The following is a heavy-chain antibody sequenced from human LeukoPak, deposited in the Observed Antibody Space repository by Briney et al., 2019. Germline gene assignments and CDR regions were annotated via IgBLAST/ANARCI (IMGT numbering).Heavy chain of an antibody. V-gene: IGHV3-74*01. CDR1: GFTVSSNY. CDR2: INSDGSNT. CDR3: ARDQWGAFDY. D-gene: IGHD3-16*01. J-gene: IGHJ4*02. Sequence: GGSLRLSCAASGFTVSSNYMSWVRQTPGKGLVWVSRINSDGSNTWYADSVKGRFTISRDNAKNTLYLQMNSLRAEDTAVYYCARDQWGAFDYWGQGTLVTVSS.